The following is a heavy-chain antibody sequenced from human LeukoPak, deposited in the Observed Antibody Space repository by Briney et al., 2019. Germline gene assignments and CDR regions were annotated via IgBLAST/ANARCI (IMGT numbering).Heavy chain of an antibody. V-gene: IGHV5-10-1*01. CDR1: GYSFTSYW. Sequence: TPGESLKISCKGSGYSFTSYWISWVRQMPRKGLEWMGRIDPSDSYTNYSPSFQGHVTISADKSISTAYLQWSSLKASDTAMYYCASDYYGSGSSSDYWGQGTLVTVSS. J-gene: IGHJ4*02. CDR3: ASDYYGSGSSSDY. CDR2: IDPSDSYT. D-gene: IGHD3-10*01.